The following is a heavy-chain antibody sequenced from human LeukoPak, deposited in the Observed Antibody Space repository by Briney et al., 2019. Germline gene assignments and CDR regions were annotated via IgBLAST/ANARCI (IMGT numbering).Heavy chain of an antibody. Sequence: GESLKISCKGSGYSFTSYWIGWVRQMPGKGLEWMGIIYPGDSDTRYSPSFQGQVTISADKSISTAYLQWSSLKASDTAMYYCARHRGEIAEAGTTSYYYYYMDVWGKGTTVTVSS. CDR3: ARHRGEIAEAGTTSYYYYYMDV. CDR1: GYSFTSYW. D-gene: IGHD6-19*01. V-gene: IGHV5-51*01. CDR2: IYPGDSDT. J-gene: IGHJ6*03.